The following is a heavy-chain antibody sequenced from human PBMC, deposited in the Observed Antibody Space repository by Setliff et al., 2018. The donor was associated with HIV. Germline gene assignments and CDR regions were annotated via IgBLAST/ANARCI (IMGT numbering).Heavy chain of an antibody. CDR3: ASARMGDTALSY. J-gene: IGHJ4*02. CDR2: INAGDGDT. D-gene: IGHD5-18*01. CDR1: GYTFTSYA. Sequence: ASVKVSCKASGYTFTSYAMHWVRQAPGQRLEWMGWINAGDGDTKYSQKFQGRVSITRDTSASTAYMELSSLTSEDTAVYYCASARMGDTALSYWGQGTLVTVS. V-gene: IGHV1-3*01.